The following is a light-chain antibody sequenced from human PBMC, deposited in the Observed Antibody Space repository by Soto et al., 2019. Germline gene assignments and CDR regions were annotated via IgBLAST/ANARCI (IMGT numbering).Light chain of an antibody. Sequence: QSALTQPRSVSGSPGQSVTISCTGTSSGVGGYNYVSWYQQHPGKAPKLMISDVSTRPSGVPDRFYGSKTGNTASLTLSGLQAEDEDDYYFCSYAGGYTSVFGTGTKLTVL. CDR2: DVS. CDR1: SSGVGGYNY. V-gene: IGLV2-11*01. J-gene: IGLJ1*01. CDR3: CSYAGGYTSV.